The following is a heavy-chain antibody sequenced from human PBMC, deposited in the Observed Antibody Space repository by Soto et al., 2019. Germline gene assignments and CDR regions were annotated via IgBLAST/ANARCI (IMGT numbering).Heavy chain of an antibody. CDR2: MNRDGTEK. CDR1: GFTFSSYW. V-gene: IGHV3-7*05. J-gene: IGHJ4*02. Sequence: EELLVESGGGLVQPWGSLRLSCAASGFTFSSYWMSWVRQTPGKGLEWVANMNRDGTEKYYVDSVAGRFTISRDNARNALYLQMNNLRVDETAVYYCARDPNSGYDRGRNYWGQGTLVSVSS. D-gene: IGHD5-12*01. CDR3: ARDPNSGYDRGRNY.